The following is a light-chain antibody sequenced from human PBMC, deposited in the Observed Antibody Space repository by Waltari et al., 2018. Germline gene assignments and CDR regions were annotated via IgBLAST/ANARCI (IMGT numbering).Light chain of an antibody. V-gene: IGKV3-20*01. CDR1: QSVSSSY. CDR3: QEYATSRT. CDR2: GAS. J-gene: IGKJ1*01. Sequence: EIVLTQSPGTLSSSPGERATLSCRASQSVSSSYLAWYQQKPGQAPRLLIYGASSRATGIPDRFSGSGSGTDFTLTISRLEPEDFAVYYCQEYATSRTFGQGTKVEIK.